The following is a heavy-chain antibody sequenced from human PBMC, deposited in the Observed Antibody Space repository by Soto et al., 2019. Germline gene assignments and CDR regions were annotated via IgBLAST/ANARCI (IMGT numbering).Heavy chain of an antibody. CDR3: ARVFGGTTFFQRRRYYYYGMDV. V-gene: IGHV4-39*01. J-gene: IGHJ6*02. CDR2: IYYTGNT. D-gene: IGHD1-7*01. CDR1: GDSLRSSYHY. Sequence: SETLSLTCTVSGDSLRSSYHYWGWIRQSPGKGLEWIGSIYYTGNTYYNPSLKSRVSISVDMATNEISLELSSVTAADTAVYYCARVFGGTTFFQRRRYYYYGMDVWGQGTTVTVSS.